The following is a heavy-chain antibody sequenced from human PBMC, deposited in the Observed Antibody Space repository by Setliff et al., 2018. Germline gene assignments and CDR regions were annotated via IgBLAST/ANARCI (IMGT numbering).Heavy chain of an antibody. Sequence: GASVKVSCKASGDTFSTYALSWVRQAPGQGLEWMGGIIPLLETVKYAQKFQGRVTITADKSTSTGYMELRGLRPDDTAIYYCAISSLSICSGGSCPNAFDIWGQGTLVTVSS. D-gene: IGHD2-15*01. V-gene: IGHV1-69*06. CDR1: GDTFSTYA. CDR3: AISSLSICSGGSCPNAFDI. CDR2: IIPLLETV. J-gene: IGHJ3*02.